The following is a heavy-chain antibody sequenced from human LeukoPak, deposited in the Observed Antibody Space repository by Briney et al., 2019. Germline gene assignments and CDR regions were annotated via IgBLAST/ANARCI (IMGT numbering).Heavy chain of an antibody. CDR2: IYHSGST. J-gene: IGHJ4*02. CDR1: GYSISSGYY. D-gene: IGHD4-23*01. CDR3: ASYYGGNPDRL. V-gene: IGHV4-38-2*02. Sequence: PSETLSLTCTVSGYSISSGYYWGWVRQPPGKGLEWIGSIYHSGSTYYNPSLKRRVTISVDTSKNQFSLKLNYVTAADTAVYYCASYYGGNPDRLWGQGTLVTVSS.